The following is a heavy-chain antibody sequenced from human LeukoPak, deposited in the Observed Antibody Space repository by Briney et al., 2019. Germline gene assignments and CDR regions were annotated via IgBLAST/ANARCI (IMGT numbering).Heavy chain of an antibody. V-gene: IGHV1-69*13. J-gene: IGHJ4*02. CDR2: IIPIFGTA. Sequence: ASVKVSCKASGGTFSSYAISWVRQAPGQGLEWMGWIIPIFGTANYAQKFQGRVTITADESTSTAYMELSSLRSEDTAVYYCARTPGEQQRPFDYWGQGTLVTVSS. D-gene: IGHD6-13*01. CDR1: GGTFSSYA. CDR3: ARTPGEQQRPFDY.